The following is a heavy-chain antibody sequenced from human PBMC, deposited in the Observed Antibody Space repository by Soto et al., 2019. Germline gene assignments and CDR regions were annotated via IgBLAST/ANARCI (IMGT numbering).Heavy chain of an antibody. CDR1: GYRFTSYW. J-gene: IGHJ4*01. CDR2: IDPSDSYT. CDR3: ATHELVGNVQAAQAFDY. V-gene: IGHV5-10-1*01. Sequence: VESLKISCKTSGYRFTSYWISWVRQMPGRGLEWMGRIDPSDSYTSYSPSFQGHVAISADKSISTAYLQWSSLKASDTAIYYCATHELVGNVQAAQAFDYRGHGALGIGS. D-gene: IGHD2-2*01.